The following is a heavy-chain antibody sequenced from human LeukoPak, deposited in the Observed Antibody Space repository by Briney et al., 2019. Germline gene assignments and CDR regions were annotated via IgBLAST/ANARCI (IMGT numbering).Heavy chain of an antibody. CDR1: GYTFTSYG. Sequence: ASVKVSCKASGYTFTSYGISWVRQAPGQGLEWMGWISAYNGNTNYAQKLQGRVTMTTDTSTSTAYMELRSLRSDDTAVYYCARVEPLLGYCSSTSCYTFAFDIWGQGTMVTVSS. V-gene: IGHV1-18*01. CDR3: ARVEPLLGYCSSTSCYTFAFDI. CDR2: ISAYNGNT. J-gene: IGHJ3*02. D-gene: IGHD2-2*02.